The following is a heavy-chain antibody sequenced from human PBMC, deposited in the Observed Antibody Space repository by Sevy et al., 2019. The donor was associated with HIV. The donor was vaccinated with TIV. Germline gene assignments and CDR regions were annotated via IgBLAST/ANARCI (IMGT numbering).Heavy chain of an antibody. CDR2: ISSSSSYI. J-gene: IGHJ4*02. Sequence: GGSLRLSCAASGFTFSSYSMNWVHQAPGKGLEWVSSISSSSSYIYYADSVKGRFTISRDNAKNSLYLQMNSLRAEDTAVYYCARDIPAPGGSSAADWGQGTLVTVSS. CDR3: ARDIPAPGGSSAAD. CDR1: GFTFSSYS. D-gene: IGHD6-6*01. V-gene: IGHV3-21*01.